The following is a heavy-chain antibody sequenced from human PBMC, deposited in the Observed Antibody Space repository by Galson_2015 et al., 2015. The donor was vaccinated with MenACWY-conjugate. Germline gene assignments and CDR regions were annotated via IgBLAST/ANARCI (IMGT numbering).Heavy chain of an antibody. D-gene: IGHD2-21*02. CDR1: GFSFSDNG. CDR3: AKDSGRDWFGLWDS. CDR2: IGGGGDFT. Sequence: SLRLSCAASGFSFSDNGMSWARQAPGKGLEWVSSIGGGGDFTHYADSVRGRFTVSRDSSKSTLRLQMTNLRIEDTAVYYCAKDSGRDWFGLWDSWGQGALVTVSS. J-gene: IGHJ4*02. V-gene: IGHV3-23*01.